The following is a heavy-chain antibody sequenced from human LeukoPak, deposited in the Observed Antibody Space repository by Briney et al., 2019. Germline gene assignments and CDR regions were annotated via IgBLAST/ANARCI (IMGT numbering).Heavy chain of an antibody. V-gene: IGHV1-2*02. J-gene: IGHJ5*02. Sequence: GASVKVSCKASGGTFGSYAISWVRQAPGQGLEWMGWINPNGGGTNYAQKFQGRVTMTRDTSISTAYMELSRLRSDDTAVYYCARGAFWIVVVPAAINGFDPWGQGTLVTVSS. CDR2: INPNGGGT. CDR3: ARGAFWIVVVPAAINGFDP. CDR1: GGTFGSYA. D-gene: IGHD2-2*02.